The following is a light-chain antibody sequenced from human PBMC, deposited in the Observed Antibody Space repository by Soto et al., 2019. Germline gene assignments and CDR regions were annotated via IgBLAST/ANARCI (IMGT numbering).Light chain of an antibody. V-gene: IGKV1-39*01. CDR3: QQSYSTPWT. CDR1: QSISSY. CDR2: AAS. J-gene: IGKJ1*01. Sequence: DIQMTQSPSSLSASVGDRVTITCRASQSISSYLNWYQQKPGKDPKLLFYAASSFQSGVPSRFSGSGSGTDLTLTISTLQPEDFATYYCQQSYSTPWTFGQGTKVEIK.